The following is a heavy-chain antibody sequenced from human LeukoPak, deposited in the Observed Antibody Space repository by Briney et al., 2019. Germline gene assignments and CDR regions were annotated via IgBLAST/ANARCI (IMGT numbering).Heavy chain of an antibody. J-gene: IGHJ4*02. CDR1: RVSISSYY. CDR2: IYYSGST. V-gene: IGHV4-59*01. Sequence: PSETLSLTCTVSRVSISSYYWNWIRQPPGRGLEWIGFIYYSGSTNYNPSLKSRVTISVDTSKNQFSLKLSSVTAADTAVYYCARSPGYYDGSNYYSGDFDYWGQGTLVTVSS. D-gene: IGHD3-22*01. CDR3: ARSPGYYDGSNYYSGDFDY.